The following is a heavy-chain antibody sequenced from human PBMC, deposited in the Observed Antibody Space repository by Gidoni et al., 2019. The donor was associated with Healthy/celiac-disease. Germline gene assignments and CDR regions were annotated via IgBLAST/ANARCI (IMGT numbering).Heavy chain of an antibody. CDR1: GGSISSYY. Sequence: QVQLQESGPGLVKPSETLSLTCTVSGGSISSYYWSWIRQPPGKGLEWIGYIYYSGSTNYNPSLKSRVTISVDTSKNQFSLKLSSVTAADTAVYYCARAIPPFGSDSSGYYSQRGAFDIWGQGTMVTVSS. CDR2: IYYSGST. V-gene: IGHV4-59*01. CDR3: ARAIPPFGSDSSGYYSQRGAFDI. D-gene: IGHD3-22*01. J-gene: IGHJ3*02.